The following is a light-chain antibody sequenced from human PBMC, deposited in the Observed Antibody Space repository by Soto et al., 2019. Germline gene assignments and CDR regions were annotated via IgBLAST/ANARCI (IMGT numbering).Light chain of an antibody. CDR3: QQYVSSPQT. CDR1: QSVSSSY. CDR2: GAS. J-gene: IGKJ1*01. Sequence: IVLSQSPGTLSLSQGERATLSCRASQSVSSSYLAWYQQKPGQAPRLLIYGASNRATGIPDRFSGSGSGTDFTLTISRLEPEDFAMYFCQQYVSSPQTFGQGTKVDIK. V-gene: IGKV3-20*01.